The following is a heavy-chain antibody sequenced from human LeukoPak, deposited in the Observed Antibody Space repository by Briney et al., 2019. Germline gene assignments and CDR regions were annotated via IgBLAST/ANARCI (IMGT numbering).Heavy chain of an antibody. D-gene: IGHD3-10*01. CDR3: ARDRGASTDYFDY. Sequence: SVKVSCKASGGTFTSYTISWVRQAPGPGLEWMGRIIPILGIANYAQKFQGRVTITADKSTSTAYMELSSLRSEDTAVYYCARDRGASTDYFDYWGQGTLVTVSS. CDR2: IIPILGIA. J-gene: IGHJ4*02. CDR1: GGTFTSYT. V-gene: IGHV1-69*04.